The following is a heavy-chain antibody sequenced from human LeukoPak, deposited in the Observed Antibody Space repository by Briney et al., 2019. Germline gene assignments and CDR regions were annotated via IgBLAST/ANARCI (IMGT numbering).Heavy chain of an antibody. D-gene: IGHD3-22*01. J-gene: IGHJ4*02. CDR2: ISAYNGNT. V-gene: IGHV1-18*01. Sequence: ASVKVSCKASGYTFTSYGIIWVRQAPGQGLEWMGWISAYNGNTNYAQKLQGRVTMTTDTSTSTAYMELRSLRSDDTAVYYCAREPSLSYYDSSGYRKSYYFDYWGQGTLVTVSS. CDR3: AREPSLSYYDSSGYRKSYYFDY. CDR1: GYTFTSYG.